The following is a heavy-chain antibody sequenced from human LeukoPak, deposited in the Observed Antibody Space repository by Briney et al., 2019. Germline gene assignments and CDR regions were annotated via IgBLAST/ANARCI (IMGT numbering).Heavy chain of an antibody. Sequence: NPSETLSLTCTVSGGSISSSSYYWGWIRQPPGKGLEWIGSIYYSGSTYYNPSLKSRVTISVDTSKNQFSLKLSSVTAADTAVYYCARHPRKRSMPGLSWFDPWGQGTLVTVSS. D-gene: IGHD2/OR15-2a*01. CDR2: IYYSGST. CDR1: GGSISSSSYY. CDR3: ARHPRKRSMPGLSWFDP. J-gene: IGHJ5*02. V-gene: IGHV4-39*01.